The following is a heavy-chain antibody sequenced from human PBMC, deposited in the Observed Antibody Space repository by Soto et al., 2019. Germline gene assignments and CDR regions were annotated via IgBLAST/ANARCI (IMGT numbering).Heavy chain of an antibody. CDR3: AKDDTGSIDY. D-gene: IGHD3-10*01. Sequence: PGGSLRLSCAASGFTFSNYLMNWVRQSPGKGLEWISLISHNGKSTYYAGSVKGRFTISRDNSKNSLYLQMYSLRSEDTAFYYCAKDDTGSIDYWGQGTLVTVSS. CDR1: GFTFSNYL. V-gene: IGHV3-43*02. J-gene: IGHJ4*02. CDR2: ISHNGKST.